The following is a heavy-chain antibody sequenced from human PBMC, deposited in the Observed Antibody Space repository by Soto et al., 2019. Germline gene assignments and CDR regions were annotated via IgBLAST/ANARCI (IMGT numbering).Heavy chain of an antibody. V-gene: IGHV3-48*02. Sequence: EVQLVESGGGLVQPGGSLRLSCAASGFTFSSYTMNWVRQAPGKGLEWVSYISSSSSSIYYADSVKGRFTISRDNATNSLYLQMNSLRDEDTAVYYCARDNYDSRGYYPHFAYWGQGTLVSVSS. CDR1: GFTFSSYT. CDR3: ARDNYDSRGYYPHFAY. CDR2: ISSSSSSI. D-gene: IGHD3-22*01. J-gene: IGHJ4*02.